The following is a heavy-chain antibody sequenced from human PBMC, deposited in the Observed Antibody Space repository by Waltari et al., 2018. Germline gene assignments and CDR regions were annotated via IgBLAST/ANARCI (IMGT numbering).Heavy chain of an antibody. Sequence: EVQLVESGGGLVQPGGSLRLSCAASGFTFNAYERIWVVQAPGKGLEWVSYISDSGSAIYYADSVKGRFTVSRDNAKNSLFLQMNSLRVEDTAVYYCARNYNYWGQGTLVTVSS. D-gene: IGHD3-10*01. CDR1: GFTFNAYE. CDR2: ISDSGSAI. V-gene: IGHV3-48*03. CDR3: ARNYNY. J-gene: IGHJ4*02.